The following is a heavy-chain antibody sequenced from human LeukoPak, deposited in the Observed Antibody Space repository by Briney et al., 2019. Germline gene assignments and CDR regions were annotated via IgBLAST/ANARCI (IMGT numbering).Heavy chain of an antibody. CDR2: ISSSSSTI. D-gene: IGHD6-13*01. CDR3: ARARRTSSWPDFDY. CDR1: GFTFSSYS. J-gene: IGHJ4*02. V-gene: IGHV3-48*04. Sequence: GGSLRLSCAASGFTFSSYSMNWVRQAPGKGLEWVSYISSSSSTIYYADSVKGRFTISRDNAKNSLYLQMNSLRAEDTAVYCCARARRTSSWPDFDYWGQGTLVTVSS.